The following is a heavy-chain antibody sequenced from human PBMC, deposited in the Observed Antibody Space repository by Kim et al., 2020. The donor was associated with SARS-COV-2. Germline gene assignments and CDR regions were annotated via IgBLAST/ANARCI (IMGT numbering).Heavy chain of an antibody. V-gene: IGHV3-49*03. CDR2: IRSKAYGGTT. D-gene: IGHD3-22*01. CDR3: SRDTDYYDSRGYDN. J-gene: IGHJ4*02. CDR1: GFTFGDFG. Sequence: GGSLRLSCTASGFTFGDFGMSWFRQAPGKGLEWIGFIRSKAYGGTTEYSASVKGRFAISRDDSKSIAYLQMTSLKTEDTAVYYCSRDTDYYDSRGYDNWGQGTLVTVSS.